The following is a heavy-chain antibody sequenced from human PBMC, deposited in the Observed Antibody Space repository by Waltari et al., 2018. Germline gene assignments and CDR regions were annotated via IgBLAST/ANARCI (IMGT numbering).Heavy chain of an antibody. CDR3: ARVPSFHYYYYMDV. Sequence: QVQLQESGPGLVKPSETLSLPCTVSGGSISSYYWSWIRQPPGKGLEWIGYIYYSGSTNYNPSLKSRVTISVDTSKNQFSLKLSSVTAADTAVYYCARVPSFHYYYYMDVWGKGTTVTVSS. V-gene: IGHV4-59*01. CDR1: GGSISSYY. J-gene: IGHJ6*03. CDR2: IYYSGST. D-gene: IGHD3-16*01.